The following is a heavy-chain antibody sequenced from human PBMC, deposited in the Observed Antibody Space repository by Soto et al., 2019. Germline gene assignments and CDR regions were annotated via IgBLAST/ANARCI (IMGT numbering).Heavy chain of an antibody. CDR1: GGTFSSYA. CDR2: IIPIFGTA. Sequence: QVQLVQSGAEVKKPGSSVKVSCKASGGTFSSYAISWVRQAPGQGLEWMGGIIPIFGTANYAQKFQGRVTITADKSTSTAYMELSSVRSEDTAVYYCARGRVRRDGYNWNWYFDLWGRGTLVTVSS. D-gene: IGHD5-12*01. V-gene: IGHV1-69*06. CDR3: ARGRVRRDGYNWNWYFDL. J-gene: IGHJ2*01.